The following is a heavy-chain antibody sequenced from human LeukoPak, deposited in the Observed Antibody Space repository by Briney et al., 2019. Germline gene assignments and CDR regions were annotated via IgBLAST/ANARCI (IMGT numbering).Heavy chain of an antibody. Sequence: KPSEALSLTCTVSGGSIVSYSWSWIRQPAGKGREWIGRIYTSGSTNYNPSLKSRVTMSVDTSKNQFSLKLSSVTAADTAVYYCARDHSSSSWNYYFDYWGQGTLVTVSS. CDR2: IYTSGST. D-gene: IGHD6-13*01. CDR3: ARDHSSSSWNYYFDY. CDR1: GGSIVSYS. V-gene: IGHV4-4*07. J-gene: IGHJ4*02.